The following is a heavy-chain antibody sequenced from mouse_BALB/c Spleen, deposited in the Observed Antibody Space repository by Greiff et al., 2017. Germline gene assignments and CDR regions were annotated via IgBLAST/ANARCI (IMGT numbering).Heavy chain of an antibody. CDR1: GFTFSSYA. D-gene: IGHD2-4*01. CDR2: ISSGGSYT. Sequence: EVKVVESGGGLVKPGGSLKLSCAASGFTFSSYAMSWVRQSPEKRLEWVAEISSGGSYTYYPDTVTGRFTISRDNAKNTLYLEMSSLRSEDTAMYYCARIYYDYDDGDVFDYWGQGTTLTVSS. J-gene: IGHJ2*01. V-gene: IGHV5-9-4*01. CDR3: ARIYYDYDDGDVFDY.